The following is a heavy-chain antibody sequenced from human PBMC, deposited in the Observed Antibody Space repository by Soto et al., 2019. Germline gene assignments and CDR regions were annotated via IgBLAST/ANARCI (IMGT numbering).Heavy chain of an antibody. CDR3: SRDPRLADY. CDR1: GFTFSSYA. D-gene: IGHD6-25*01. Sequence: PGGSLRLSCAASGFTFSSYAMSWVRQAPGKGLEWVSAISGSGGGDIISYADSVEGRFIISRDNAKRSLYLQMNSLTVEDTAVYYCSRDPRLADYWGQGTLVTVSS. V-gene: IGHV3-23*01. CDR2: ISGSGGGDII. J-gene: IGHJ4*02.